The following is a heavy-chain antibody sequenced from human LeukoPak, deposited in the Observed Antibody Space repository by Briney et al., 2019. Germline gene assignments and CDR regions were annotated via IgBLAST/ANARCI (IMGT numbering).Heavy chain of an antibody. CDR1: GYTFTSYG. D-gene: IGHD3-10*01. J-gene: IGHJ5*02. Sequence: RASVKVSCKASGYTFTSYGISWVRQAPGQGLEWMGWISAYNGNTNYAQKLQGRVTMTTDTSTSTAYMELRSLRSDDTAVYYCAREVLPLNHYGSPGWFDPWGQGTLVTVSS. CDR2: ISAYNGNT. CDR3: AREVLPLNHYGSPGWFDP. V-gene: IGHV1-18*01.